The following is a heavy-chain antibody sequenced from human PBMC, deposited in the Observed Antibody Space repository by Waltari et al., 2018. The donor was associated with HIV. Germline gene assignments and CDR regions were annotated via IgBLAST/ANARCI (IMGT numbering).Heavy chain of an antibody. J-gene: IGHJ6*02. Sequence: QVQLVQSGAEVRKPGASVKVSCKASGYTFTGYYLHWVRHAPGQGLEWMGRINPNSGGTNYAQKFQARVTMTRDTSIGAAYMELSSLRPNDTAVYYCARVTTVTGDSYFYYGMDVWGQGTTVTVSS. D-gene: IGHD4-17*01. CDR2: INPNSGGT. CDR1: GYTFTGYY. CDR3: ARVTTVTGDSYFYYGMDV. V-gene: IGHV1-2*06.